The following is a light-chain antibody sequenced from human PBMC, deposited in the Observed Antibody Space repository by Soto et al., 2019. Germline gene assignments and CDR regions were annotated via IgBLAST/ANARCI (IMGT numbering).Light chain of an antibody. CDR2: GAS. Sequence: EIVLTQSPGSLSLSPGQRATLSCRASQSVDTTFFAWYQKKPGQAPRLLIYGASKSATGIPDRFSGSGSGTDFTLIISRLEPDDFAVYYCQQYMSSVTFGQGTKVEIK. CDR1: QSVDTTF. V-gene: IGKV3-20*01. CDR3: QQYMSSVT. J-gene: IGKJ1*01.